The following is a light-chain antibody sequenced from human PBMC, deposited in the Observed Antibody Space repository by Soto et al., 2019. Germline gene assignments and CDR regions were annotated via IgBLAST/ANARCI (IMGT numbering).Light chain of an antibody. CDR2: AAS. J-gene: IGKJ1*01. CDR1: QDISNY. CDR3: QQSYSTPRGT. Sequence: DIQMTQSPSSLSASVGDRVTITCQASQDISNYLNWYQQKPGKAPKLLIYAASSLQSGVPSRFSGSGSGTDFTLTISSLQPEDFATYYCQQSYSTPRGTFGQGTKVDIK. V-gene: IGKV1-39*01.